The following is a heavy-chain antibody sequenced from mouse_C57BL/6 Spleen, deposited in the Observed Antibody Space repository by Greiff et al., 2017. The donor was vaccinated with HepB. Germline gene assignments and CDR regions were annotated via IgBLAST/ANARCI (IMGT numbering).Heavy chain of an antibody. CDR2: IDPSDSYT. J-gene: IGHJ3*01. D-gene: IGHD1-1*01. V-gene: IGHV1-69*01. CDR3: ARGRSSSPLFGFAY. CDR1: GYTFTSYW. Sequence: QVQLQQPGAELVMPGASVKLSCKASGYTFTSYWMHWVKQRPGQGLEWIGEIDPSDSYTNYNQKFKGKSTLTVDKSSSTGYMQLSSLTSEDSAVYYCARGRSSSPLFGFAYWGQGTLVTVSA.